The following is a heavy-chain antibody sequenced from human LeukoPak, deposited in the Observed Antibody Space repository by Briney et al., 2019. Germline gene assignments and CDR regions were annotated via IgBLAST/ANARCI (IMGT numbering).Heavy chain of an antibody. V-gene: IGHV1-46*01. J-gene: IGHJ4*02. CDR3: ARGIAAAGGY. Sequence: GASVKVSCNASGYTFTGYYMHWVRQAPGQGLEWMGIINPSGGSTSYAQKFQGRVTMTRDTSTSTVYMELSSLRSEDTAAYYCARGIAAAGGYWGQGTLVTVSS. D-gene: IGHD6-13*01. CDR2: INPSGGST. CDR1: GYTFTGYY.